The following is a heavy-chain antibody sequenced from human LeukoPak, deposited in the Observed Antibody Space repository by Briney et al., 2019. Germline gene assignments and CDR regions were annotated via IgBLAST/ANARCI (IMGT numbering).Heavy chain of an antibody. Sequence: PSETLSLTCTVSGGSISSSYWSWIRQPPGKGLEWIGYIYTSGSTNYNPSLKSRVTISVDTSKNQFSLNLSSVTAADTAVYYCARRRRGGRDFDFWGRGTLVTVSS. CDR2: IYTSGST. CDR3: ARRRRGGRDFDF. CDR1: GGSISSSY. V-gene: IGHV4-4*09. D-gene: IGHD2-15*01. J-gene: IGHJ4*02.